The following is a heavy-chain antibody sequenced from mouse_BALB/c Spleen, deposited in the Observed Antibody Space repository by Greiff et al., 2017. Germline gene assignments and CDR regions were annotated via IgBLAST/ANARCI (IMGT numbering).Heavy chain of an antibody. Sequence: QVQLQQSGAELARPGASVKMSCKASGYTFTSYTMHWVKQRPGQGLEWIGYINPSSGYTNYNQKFKDKATSTADKSSSTAYMQLSSLTSEDSAVYYCARLNYGSSTWFAYWGQGTLVTVSA. CDR3: ARLNYGSSTWFAY. J-gene: IGHJ3*01. CDR2: INPSSGYT. CDR1: GYTFTSYT. V-gene: IGHV1-4*01. D-gene: IGHD1-1*01.